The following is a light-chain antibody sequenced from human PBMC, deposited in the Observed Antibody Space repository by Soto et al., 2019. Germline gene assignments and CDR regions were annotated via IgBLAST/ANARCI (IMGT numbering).Light chain of an antibody. CDR3: SSYTSISTRV. CDR1: SSDVGSYNY. CDR2: EVS. J-gene: IGLJ3*02. Sequence: QSALTQPASVSGSPGQSITISCTGTSSDVGSYNYVSWYQQHPGKAPKLMIYEVSNRPSGVSNRFSGYKSGNTASLTISGLQAEDEAKYYRSSYTSISTRVFGGGTKVTVL. V-gene: IGLV2-14*01.